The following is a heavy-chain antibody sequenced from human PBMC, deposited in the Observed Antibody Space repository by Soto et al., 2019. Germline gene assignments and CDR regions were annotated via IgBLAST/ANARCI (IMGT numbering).Heavy chain of an antibody. J-gene: IGHJ4*02. CDR2: ISGSGGST. CDR3: AKDITMIVVVISLDY. V-gene: IGHV3-23*01. Sequence: PGGSLRLSCAASGFTFSSYAMSWVRQAPGKGLEWVSAISGSGGSTYYADSVKGRFTISRDNSKNTLYLQMNSLRAEDTAVYYCAKDITMIVVVISLDYWGQGTLVTVSS. D-gene: IGHD3-22*01. CDR1: GFTFSSYA.